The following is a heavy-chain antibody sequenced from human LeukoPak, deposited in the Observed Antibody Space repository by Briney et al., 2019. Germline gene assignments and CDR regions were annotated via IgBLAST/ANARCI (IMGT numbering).Heavy chain of an antibody. D-gene: IGHD3-22*01. CDR1: GYTFTSYD. CDR3: ARSFSYGDHDDYYDSSGYFPFDY. Sequence: ASVKVSCKASGYTFTSYDINWVRQATGQGLEWMGWMNPNSGNTGYAQKFQGRVTMTRNTSISTAYMELSSLRSEDTAVYYCARSFSYGDHDDYYDSSGYFPFDYWGQGTLVTVSS. V-gene: IGHV1-8*01. J-gene: IGHJ4*02. CDR2: MNPNSGNT.